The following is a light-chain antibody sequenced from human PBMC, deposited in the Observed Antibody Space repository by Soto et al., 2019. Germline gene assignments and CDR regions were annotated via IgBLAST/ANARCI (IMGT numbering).Light chain of an antibody. CDR2: AAS. J-gene: IGKJ1*01. Sequence: EVVLTQSPGTLSLSPGERATLSCRASQSVTSSYLAWYQQTPGQAPRLLIYAASSRATGIPDRFSGSGSWTDFTLSISRLEPEDFAVDDCPHYGSSVTWTCRQGTKVEIK. V-gene: IGKV3-20*01. CDR1: QSVTSSY. CDR3: PHYGSSVTWT.